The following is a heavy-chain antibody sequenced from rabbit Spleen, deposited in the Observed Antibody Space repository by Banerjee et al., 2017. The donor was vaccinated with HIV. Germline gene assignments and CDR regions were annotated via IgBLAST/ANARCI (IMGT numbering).Heavy chain of an antibody. V-gene: IGHV1S40*01. CDR1: GFSFSSTYW. Sequence: QSLEESGGDLVKPGASLTLTCTASGFSFSSTYWICWVRQAPGKGLEWIACIYGGGSGNTYYANWAKGRFTISRTSSTTVTLQMTRLTAADTATYFCARDTSSSFSSYGMDLWGPGTLVTVS. CDR2: IYGGGSGNT. J-gene: IGHJ6*01. CDR3: ARDTSSSFSSYGMDL. D-gene: IGHD1-1*01.